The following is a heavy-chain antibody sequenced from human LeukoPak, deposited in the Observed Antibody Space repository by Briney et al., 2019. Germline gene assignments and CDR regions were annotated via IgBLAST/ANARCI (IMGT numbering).Heavy chain of an antibody. D-gene: IGHD2-2*01. CDR2: IKQDGSEK. V-gene: IGHV3-7*01. CDR1: GFTFSSYW. J-gene: IGHJ3*02. Sequence: PGGSLRLSCAASGFTFSSYWMSWVRQAPGKGLEWVANIKQDGSEKYYVDSVKGRFTISRDNAKNSLYLQMNSLRAEDTAVYYCARDQLEDIVVVPAAPPDAFDIWGQGTMVTVSS. CDR3: ARDQLEDIVVVPAAPPDAFDI.